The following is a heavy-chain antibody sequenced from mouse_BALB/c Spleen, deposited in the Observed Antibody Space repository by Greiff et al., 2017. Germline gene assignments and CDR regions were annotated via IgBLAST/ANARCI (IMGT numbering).Heavy chain of an antibody. CDR1: GFNIKDYY. J-gene: IGHJ2*01. D-gene: IGHD2-4*01. CDR2: IDPENGDT. V-gene: IGHV14-4*02. CDR3: ISTMITFDY. Sequence: EVQLQQSGAELVRSGASVKLSCTASGFNIKDYYMHWVKQRPEQGLEWIGWIDPENGDTEYAPKFQGKATMTADTSSNTAYLQLSSLTSEDTAVYYYISTMITFDYWGQGTTLTVSS.